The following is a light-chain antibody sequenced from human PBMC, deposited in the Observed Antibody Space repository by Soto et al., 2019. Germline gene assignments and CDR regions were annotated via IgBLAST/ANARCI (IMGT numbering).Light chain of an antibody. CDR1: QSVSSY. CDR2: AAS. Sequence: EIVLTQSPPTLSLSPGERATLSCRASQSVSSYLAWYQQKPGQAPRLLIYAASNRATGIPARFSGSGSGTDFTLTISGLEPEDFAVYFCQQRGNWPPFTFGPGTKVDIK. V-gene: IGKV3-11*01. CDR3: QQRGNWPPFT. J-gene: IGKJ3*01.